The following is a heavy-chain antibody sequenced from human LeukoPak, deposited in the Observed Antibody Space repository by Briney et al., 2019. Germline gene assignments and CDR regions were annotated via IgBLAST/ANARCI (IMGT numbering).Heavy chain of an antibody. CDR2: ISNSGSYI. D-gene: IGHD2-15*01. J-gene: IGHJ5*02. CDR3: ARDQDTLYNNNWFDP. V-gene: IGHV3-21*01. CDR1: GISFSDYG. Sequence: GGSLRLSCVASGISFSDYGMNWIYGMDWVRQAPGKGLEWVSYISNSGSYIYYADSVKGRFTISRDNARNTLYLQMSSLRAEDTAVYYCARDQDTLYNNNWFDPWGQGTLVTVSS.